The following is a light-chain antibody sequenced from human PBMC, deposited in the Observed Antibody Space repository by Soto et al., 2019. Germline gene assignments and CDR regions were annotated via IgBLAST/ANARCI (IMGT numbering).Light chain of an antibody. Sequence: SALTQPASVSGSPGQSITISCTGTSSDVGGYSFVSWYQHHPGKAPKLMISEVSNRPSGVSNRFSGSKSGNTAALTISGLQAEDEDDYYCSSYTSSTTPVFGGGTKLTVL. J-gene: IGLJ2*01. V-gene: IGLV2-14*01. CDR3: SSYTSSTTPV. CDR2: EVS. CDR1: SSDVGGYSF.